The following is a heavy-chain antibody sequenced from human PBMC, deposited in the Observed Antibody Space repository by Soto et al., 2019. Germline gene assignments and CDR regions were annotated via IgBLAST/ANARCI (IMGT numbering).Heavy chain of an antibody. V-gene: IGHV1-2*04. Sequence: ASVKVSCKASGFTFTGYYIHWVRQAPGQGLEWMGWINPNSGGANYAQQFQGWVTMSRDTSISTAYMEVTRLRSSDTAVYYCARGGDLKTWDYYYGMDVWGQGTTVTVSS. CDR3: ARGGDLKTWDYYYGMDV. CDR2: INPNSGGA. J-gene: IGHJ6*02. D-gene: IGHD3-16*01. CDR1: GFTFTGYY.